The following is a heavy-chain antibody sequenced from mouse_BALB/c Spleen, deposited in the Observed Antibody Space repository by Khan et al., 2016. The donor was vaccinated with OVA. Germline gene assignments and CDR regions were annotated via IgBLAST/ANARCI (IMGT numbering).Heavy chain of an antibody. V-gene: IGHV3-2*02. J-gene: IGHJ3*01. CDR1: GYSVTSDYA. Sequence: EVQLQESGPGLVKPSQSLSLTCTVTGYSVTSDYAWNWIRQFPGNKLEWMGYINYRGSTSYTPSLKSRISFTRDTSKNQFFLPLISVTTEDTATYYCARGRAYWGQGTLVTVSA. CDR3: ARGRAY. CDR2: INYRGST.